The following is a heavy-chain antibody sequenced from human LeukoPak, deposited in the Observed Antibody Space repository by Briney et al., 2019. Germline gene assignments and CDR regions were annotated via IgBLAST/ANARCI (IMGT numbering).Heavy chain of an antibody. CDR2: IGGSGGKT. D-gene: IGHD6-13*01. J-gene: IGHJ1*01. CDR1: GFTFSSYA. V-gene: IGHV3-23*01. Sequence: GGSLRLSCAASGFTFSSYAMTWVRQAPGKGLEWVSEIGGSGGKTYYADSVKGRFTISRDNSKNTLYLQMNSLRAEDTAVYYCARHGGYSSPYLHWGQGTLVTVSS. CDR3: ARHGGYSSPYLH.